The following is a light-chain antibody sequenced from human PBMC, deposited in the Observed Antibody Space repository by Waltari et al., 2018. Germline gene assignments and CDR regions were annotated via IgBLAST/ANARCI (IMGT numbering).Light chain of an antibody. CDR1: SLRSYY. CDR2: GKN. CDR3: NSRDSSGNQVV. J-gene: IGLJ2*01. Sequence: SSELTQDPAVSVALGQTVRITCQGDSLRSYYASWYQQKPGQAPVLVIYGKNNRPSGIPDRFSGSSSGNTASLTSTGAHAEDEADYYGNSRDSSGNQVVFGGGTKLTVL. V-gene: IGLV3-19*01.